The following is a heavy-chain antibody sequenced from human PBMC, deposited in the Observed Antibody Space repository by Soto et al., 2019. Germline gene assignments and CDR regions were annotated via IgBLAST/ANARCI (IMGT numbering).Heavy chain of an antibody. CDR2: IYYSGST. J-gene: IGHJ4*02. CDR3: ARSVGATTDPNFDY. V-gene: IGHV4-31*03. Sequence: PSETLSLTCTVSGGSISSGGYYWSWIRQHPGKGLEWIGYIYYSGSTYYNPSLKSRVTISVDTSKNQFSLKLSSVTAADTAVYYCARSVGATTDPNFDYWGQGTLVTVSS. D-gene: IGHD1-26*01. CDR1: GGSISSGGYY.